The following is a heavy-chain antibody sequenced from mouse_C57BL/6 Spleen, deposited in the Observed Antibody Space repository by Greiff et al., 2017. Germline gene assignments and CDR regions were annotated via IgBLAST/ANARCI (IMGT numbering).Heavy chain of an antibody. J-gene: IGHJ2*01. D-gene: IGHD1-1*01. Sequence: VQLQQSGAELVRPGASVTLSCKASGYTFTDYEMHWVKQTPVHGLEWIGAIDPETGGTAYNQKFKGKAILTADKSSSTAYMELRSLTSEDSAVYYCTRGYYYGSNYFDYWGQGTTLTVSS. CDR2: IDPETGGT. CDR1: GYTFTDYE. V-gene: IGHV1-15*01. CDR3: TRGYYYGSNYFDY.